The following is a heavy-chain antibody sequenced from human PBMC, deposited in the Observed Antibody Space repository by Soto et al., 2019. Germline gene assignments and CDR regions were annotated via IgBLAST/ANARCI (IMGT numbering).Heavy chain of an antibody. V-gene: IGHV3-23*01. J-gene: IGHJ5*02. D-gene: IGHD1-7*01. CDR1: GFTFSSYA. CDR2: ISGSGGST. Sequence: VQLLESGGGLVQPGGSLRLSCAASGFTFSSYAMSWVRQAPGKGLEWVSAISGSGGSTYYADSLKGRFTISRDKSKNTLYLQMNSLRAEDTAVYYCAKDHRNWNSRWFDPWGQGTLVTVSS. CDR3: AKDHRNWNSRWFDP.